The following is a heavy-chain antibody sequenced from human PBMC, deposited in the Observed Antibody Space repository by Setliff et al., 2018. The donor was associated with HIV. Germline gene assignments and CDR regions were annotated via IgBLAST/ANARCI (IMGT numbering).Heavy chain of an antibody. CDR1: GGSISSGGYS. V-gene: IGHV4-61*08. Sequence: PSETLSLTCAVSGGSISSGGYSWTWIRQPPGKGLEWIGSIYYSGSTNYNPSLKSRVIISVDSSKNEFSLKLNSVTAADTAVYYCARGFCSGGTCFDYWGQGTLVTVSS. CDR3: ARGFCSGGTCFDY. D-gene: IGHD2-15*01. J-gene: IGHJ4*02. CDR2: IYYSGST.